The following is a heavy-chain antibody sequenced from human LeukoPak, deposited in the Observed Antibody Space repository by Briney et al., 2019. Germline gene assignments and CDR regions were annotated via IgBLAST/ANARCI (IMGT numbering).Heavy chain of an antibody. J-gene: IGHJ4*02. D-gene: IGHD6-19*01. CDR2: IYYSGST. CDR1: GGFISSYY. Sequence: PSETLSLTCTVSGGFISSYYWSWIRQPPGKGLEWIGYIYYSGSTNYNPSLKSRVTISVDTSKNQFSLKLSSVTAADTAVYYCAREAGYSSGYYYFDYWGQGTLVTVSS. V-gene: IGHV4-59*01. CDR3: AREAGYSSGYYYFDY.